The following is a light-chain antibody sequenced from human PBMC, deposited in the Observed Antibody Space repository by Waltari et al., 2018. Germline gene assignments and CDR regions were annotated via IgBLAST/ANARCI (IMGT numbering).Light chain of an antibody. J-gene: IGLJ1*01. CDR3: SSYTASTTLA. CDR2: EVS. Sequence: QSALAQPASVSGSPGQSITISCTGTSSDVGTFNYVSWYQLHPGKAPKLMIYEVSNRPSGVSNRFSGSKSGNTASLTISGVQPEDEADYYCSSYTASTTLAFGTGTKVTVL. V-gene: IGLV2-14*01. CDR1: SSDVGTFNY.